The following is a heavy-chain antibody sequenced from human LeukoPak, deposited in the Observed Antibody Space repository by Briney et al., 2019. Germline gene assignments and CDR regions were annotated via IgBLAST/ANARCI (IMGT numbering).Heavy chain of an antibody. J-gene: IGHJ4*02. V-gene: IGHV4-59*11. CDR1: IGALSRHY. CDR3: ARSPDSDRLDY. CDR2: IPNGRKT. Sequence: SESLSLTRGVSIGALSRHYWSWIPQPPGKRLEWIGNIPNGRKTHYHPSLKSRVTISGDTSKNQFSLKLSSVTAADTAVYYCARSPDSDRLDYWGQKSLVTVSS. D-gene: IGHD3-22*01.